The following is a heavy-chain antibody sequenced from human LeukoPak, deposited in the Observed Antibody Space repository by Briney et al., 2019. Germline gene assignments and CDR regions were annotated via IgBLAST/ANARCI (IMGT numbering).Heavy chain of an antibody. J-gene: IGHJ4*02. V-gene: IGHV1-2*02. CDR1: GYTFTDCY. Sequence: ASVKVSCKGSGYTFTDCYLHWVRQAPGQGLEWVGYINPRDGGTSSPPNFRGRVTMTTDASSSTVYMELSRQTSDDTAIYYCAREGNGLLSKDLDYWGQGTLATVSS. CDR2: INPRDGGT. CDR3: AREGNGLLSKDLDY. D-gene: IGHD2-15*01.